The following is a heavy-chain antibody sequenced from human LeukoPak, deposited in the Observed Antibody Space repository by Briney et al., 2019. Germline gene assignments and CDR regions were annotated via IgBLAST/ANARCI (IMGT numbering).Heavy chain of an antibody. CDR1: GFTFSSYG. D-gene: IGHD1-26*01. J-gene: IGHJ6*03. CDR2: IRYDGSNK. V-gene: IGHV3-30*02. Sequence: GGSLRLSCAASGFTFSSYGMHWVRQAPGKGLEWVAFIRYDGSNKYYADSVKGRFTISRDNSKNTLYLQMNSLRAEDTAVYYCAKVAGELRDYYYYYYMDVWGKGTTVTVSS. CDR3: AKVAGELRDYYYYYYMDV.